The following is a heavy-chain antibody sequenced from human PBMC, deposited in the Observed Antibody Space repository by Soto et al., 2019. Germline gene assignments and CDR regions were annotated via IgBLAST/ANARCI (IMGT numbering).Heavy chain of an antibody. V-gene: IGHV3-30*18. Sequence: PGVSLRLSCQASGFNFDNYGMPWVRQAPGKGLEWVAVITYDGSFQYYADSVKGRFTISRDNSKNTLSLHLNTLKPEDTAVYHCAKDRVGGTFYTPLAFWGQGT. CDR1: GFNFDNYG. J-gene: IGHJ4*02. CDR3: AKDRVGGTFYTPLAF. CDR2: ITYDGSFQ. D-gene: IGHD1-7*01.